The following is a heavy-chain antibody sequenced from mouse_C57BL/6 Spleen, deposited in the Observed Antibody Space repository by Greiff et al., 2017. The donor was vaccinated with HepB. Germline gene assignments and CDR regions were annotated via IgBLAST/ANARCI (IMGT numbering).Heavy chain of an antibody. D-gene: IGHD1-1*01. J-gene: IGHJ2*01. CDR3: ARDYGSSSFDY. V-gene: IGHV1-52*01. CDR2: IDPSDSET. CDR1: GYTFTSYW. Sequence: QVQLKQPGAELVRPGSSVKLSCKASGYTFTSYWMHWVKQRPIQGLEWIGNIDPSDSETHYNQKFKDKATLTVDKSSSTAYMQLSSLTSEDSAVYYCARDYGSSSFDYWGQGTTLTVSS.